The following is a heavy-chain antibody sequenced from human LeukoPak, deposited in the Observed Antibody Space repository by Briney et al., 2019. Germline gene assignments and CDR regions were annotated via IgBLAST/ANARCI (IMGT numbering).Heavy chain of an antibody. Sequence: QPGGSLRLSCAASGFPFSSHWVSWFRQSPGKGLEWVAHINQDGSEEYYVDSVKGRFTISRDNARNSQFLQMNSLRTEDTAVYYCASGGGWVFFNWGQGTLVTVSS. J-gene: IGHJ4*02. CDR1: GFPFSSHW. CDR3: ASGGGWVFFN. CDR2: INQDGSEE. V-gene: IGHV3-7*01. D-gene: IGHD6-19*01.